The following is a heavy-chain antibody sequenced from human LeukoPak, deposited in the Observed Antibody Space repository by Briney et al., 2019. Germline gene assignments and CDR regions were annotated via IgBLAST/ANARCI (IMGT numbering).Heavy chain of an antibody. Sequence: GGSLRLSCAASGFTFSSFAMSWVRQAPGKGLEWVSAISGSGGSTYYADSVKGRFTISRDNSKNTLYLQMNSLRAEDTAVYYCANKPLRARGVYFDYWGQGTLVTVSS. CDR3: ANKPLRARGVYFDY. CDR2: ISGSGGST. V-gene: IGHV3-23*01. D-gene: IGHD4-17*01. J-gene: IGHJ4*02. CDR1: GFTFSSFA.